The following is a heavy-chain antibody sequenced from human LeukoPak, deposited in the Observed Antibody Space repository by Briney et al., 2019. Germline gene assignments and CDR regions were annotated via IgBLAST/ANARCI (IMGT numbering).Heavy chain of an antibody. V-gene: IGHV1-8*01. Sequence: ASVKVSCKASGYTFTSYDINWVRQATGQGLEWMGWMNPNSGNTGYSQKYQGRVTMTRNTSISTAYMELSSLRSGDTAVYYCARINVPPPVGSKELRYFDWQYYFDYWGQGTLVTVSS. CDR3: ARINVPPPVGSKELRYFDWQYYFDY. CDR1: GYTFTSYD. J-gene: IGHJ4*02. D-gene: IGHD3-9*01. CDR2: MNPNSGNT.